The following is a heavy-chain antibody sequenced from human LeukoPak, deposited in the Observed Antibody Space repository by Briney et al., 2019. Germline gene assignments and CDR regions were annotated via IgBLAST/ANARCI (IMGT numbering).Heavy chain of an antibody. V-gene: IGHV3-7*01. CDR1: GFTFSSYW. CDR3: ARAVASNWFDP. J-gene: IGHJ5*02. D-gene: IGHD6-19*01. Sequence: SGGSLSLSCAASGFTFSSYWMSWVRQAQGKGLEWLANIKEDGSEKYYVDSVKGRFTISRDNAKSSLYLQMKSLRAEDTAVYYCARAVASNWFDPWGQGTLVTVSS. CDR2: IKEDGSEK.